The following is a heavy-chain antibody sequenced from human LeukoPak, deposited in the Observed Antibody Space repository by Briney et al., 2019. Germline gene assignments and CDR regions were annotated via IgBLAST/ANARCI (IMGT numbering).Heavy chain of an antibody. V-gene: IGHV1-18*01. CDR2: ISAYNGNT. Sequence: GASVKVSCKASGYTFTSYGISWVRQAPGQGLEWMGWISAYNGNTNYAQKLRGRVTMTTDTSTSTAYMELRSLRSDDTAVYYCARDLEDLSIVVVPAATDYWGQGTLVTVSS. D-gene: IGHD2-2*01. J-gene: IGHJ4*02. CDR1: GYTFTSYG. CDR3: ARDLEDLSIVVVPAATDY.